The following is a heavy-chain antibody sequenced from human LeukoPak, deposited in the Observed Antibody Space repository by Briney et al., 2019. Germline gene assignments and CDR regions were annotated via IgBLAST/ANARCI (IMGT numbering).Heavy chain of an antibody. CDR1: GGSFSGYY. Sequence: PSETLSLACAVYGGSFSGYYWSWIRQPPGKGLEWIGEINHSGSTNYNPSLKSRVTISVDTSKNQFSLKLSSVTAADTAVYYCARVASQSYWGQGTLVTVSS. V-gene: IGHV4-34*01. CDR3: ARVASQSY. CDR2: INHSGST. J-gene: IGHJ4*02.